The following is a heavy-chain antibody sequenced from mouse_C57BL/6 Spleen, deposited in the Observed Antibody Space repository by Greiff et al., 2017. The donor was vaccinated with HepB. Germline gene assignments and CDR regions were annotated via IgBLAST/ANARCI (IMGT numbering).Heavy chain of an antibody. CDR2: IYPGDGDT. Sequence: QVQLQQSGPELVKPGASVKISCKASGYAFSSSWMNWVKQRPGKGLEWIGRIYPGDGDTNYNGKFKGKATLTADKSSSTAYMQLSSLTSEDSAVYFCAREVRYYAMDYWGQGTSVTVFS. V-gene: IGHV1-82*01. J-gene: IGHJ4*01. D-gene: IGHD2-14*01. CDR1: GYAFSSSW. CDR3: AREVRYYAMDY.